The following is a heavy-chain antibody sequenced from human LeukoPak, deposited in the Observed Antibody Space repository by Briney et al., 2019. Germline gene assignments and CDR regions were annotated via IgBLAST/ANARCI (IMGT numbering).Heavy chain of an antibody. CDR2: IHYSGST. Sequence: PSETLSLTCTVSGGSISSYFWIWIRQPPGKGLEWIGYIHYSGSTNYNPSLKSRVTISVDTSKNQFSLKLSSVTAADTAVYYCARVGCSGGSCPFDNWGQGSLVTVSS. CDR3: ARVGCSGGSCPFDN. CDR1: GGSISSYF. V-gene: IGHV4-59*01. D-gene: IGHD2-15*01. J-gene: IGHJ4*02.